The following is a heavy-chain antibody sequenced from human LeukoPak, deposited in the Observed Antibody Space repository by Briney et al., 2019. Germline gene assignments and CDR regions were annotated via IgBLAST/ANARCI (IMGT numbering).Heavy chain of an antibody. CDR1: GGSMSSSTYS. CDR2: VYYGGTT. CDR3: ARQEDYYRFDY. V-gene: IGHV4-39*01. D-gene: IGHD3-22*01. J-gene: IGHJ4*02. Sequence: SETLSLTCTVSGGSMSSSTYSWGWIRQPPGKGLEWIGSVYYGGTTYYNSSLKSRVTLSADTSKNEFSLKLSAVTAADTAVYYCARQEDYYRFDYWGLGTLVTASS.